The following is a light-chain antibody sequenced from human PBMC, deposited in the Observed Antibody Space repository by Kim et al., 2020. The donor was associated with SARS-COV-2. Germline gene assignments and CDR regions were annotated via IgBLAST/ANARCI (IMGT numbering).Light chain of an antibody. CDR3: QSCNSSLSGLV. V-gene: IGLV1-40*01. CDR2: GNS. J-gene: IGLJ2*01. Sequence: TITYSERAANVGTVCDVHRNQQLTRTAPKRLFLGNSNLHSGVPDRFAGYRSGPCASLAITGLQAEDEADYYCQSCNSSLSGLVFGGGTKLTVL. CDR1: AANVGTVCD.